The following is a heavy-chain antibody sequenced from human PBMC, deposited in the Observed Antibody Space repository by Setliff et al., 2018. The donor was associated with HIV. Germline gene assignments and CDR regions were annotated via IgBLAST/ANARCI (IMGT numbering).Heavy chain of an antibody. Sequence: ASVKVSCKSSGYTFTAYGLSWVRQAPGQGLEWMGWISTYSDETSYAQKLQGRVTMTTDASTSTAYMELRRLRFDDTAVYYCARDVEHMMDVWGQGTTVTVSS. CDR2: ISTYSDET. CDR1: GYTFTAYG. V-gene: IGHV1-18*01. CDR3: ARDVEHMMDV. J-gene: IGHJ6*02.